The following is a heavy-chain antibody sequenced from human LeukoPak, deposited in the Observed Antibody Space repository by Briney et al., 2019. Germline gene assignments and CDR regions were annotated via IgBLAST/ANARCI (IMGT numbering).Heavy chain of an antibody. CDR1: GGSITRGSYY. V-gene: IGHV4-61*09. CDR2: VFTSGDT. J-gene: IGHJ4*01. D-gene: IGHD3-10*01. Sequence: SETLSLTCAVSGGSITRGSYYWTWIRQPAGKALEWIGHVFTSGDTNYNPSLKGRVTIPIETSKSQFSLNLNSVTAADTAVYYCARGTGSLFYWGHGILVTVSS. CDR3: ARGTGSLFY.